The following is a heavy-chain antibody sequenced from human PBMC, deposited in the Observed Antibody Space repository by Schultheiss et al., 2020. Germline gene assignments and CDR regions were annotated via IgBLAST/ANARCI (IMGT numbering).Heavy chain of an antibody. CDR1: GYSLTGLS. J-gene: IGHJ4*02. Sequence: SVKVSCKISGYSLTGLSMHWVRQAPGKGLEWMGGIIPIFGTANYAQKFQGRVTITADESTSTAYMELSSLRSEDTAVYYCALGGFYDSSGYCHKDWGQGTLVTVSS. D-gene: IGHD3-22*01. V-gene: IGHV1-69*13. CDR2: IIPIFGTA. CDR3: ALGGFYDSSGYCHKD.